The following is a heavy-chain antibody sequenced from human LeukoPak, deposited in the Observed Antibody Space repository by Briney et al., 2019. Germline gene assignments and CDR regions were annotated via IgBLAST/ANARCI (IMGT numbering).Heavy chain of an antibody. CDR1: GFTFNNYA. V-gene: IGHV3-23*01. CDR2: ISGFGGST. D-gene: IGHD6-13*01. CDR3: ARRSGSSWSSFDY. Sequence: GGSLRLTCAASGFTFNNYAMNWVRQAPGKGLEWVSGISGFGGSTYYAPSVKGRLTISRDNFGNMLYLHLDNLRVEDTAIYYCARRSGSSWSSFDYWGQGALVTVSS. J-gene: IGHJ4*02.